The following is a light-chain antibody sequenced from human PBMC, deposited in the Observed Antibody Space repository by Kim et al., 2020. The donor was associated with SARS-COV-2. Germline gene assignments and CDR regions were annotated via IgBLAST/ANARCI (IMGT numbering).Light chain of an antibody. V-gene: IGKV1-9*01. J-gene: IGKJ4*01. CDR3: QQLNSYPLI. CDR1: QGINNY. CDR2: AAS. Sequence: ASVGDRVTISFRASQGINNYLAWYQQKSGKPPKLLIYAASILESGVPSRFSGSGSGTDFTLTINSLQPEDFATYYCQQLNSYPLIFGGGTKVDIK.